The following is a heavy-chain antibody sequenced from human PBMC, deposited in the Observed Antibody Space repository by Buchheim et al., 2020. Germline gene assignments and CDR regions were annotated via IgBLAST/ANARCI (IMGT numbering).Heavy chain of an antibody. CDR2: MWDDGITA. J-gene: IGHJ6*02. CDR3: ARGLGSGGHFLCYGMDV. V-gene: IGHV3-33*01. Sequence: QVQLVESGGGVVQPGGSLKLSCATAGFRFTGYGLHWVRQVPGKGLEWLALMWDDGITAYYADSVKGRFIISRDNSKSAVFLQINNLGDEDRAGYYCARGLGSGGHFLCYGMDVWGQGTT. CDR1: GFRFTGYG. D-gene: IGHD3-10*01.